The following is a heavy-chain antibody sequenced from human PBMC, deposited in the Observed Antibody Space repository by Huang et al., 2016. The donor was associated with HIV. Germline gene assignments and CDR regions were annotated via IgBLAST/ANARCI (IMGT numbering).Heavy chain of an antibody. Sequence: QVQLVQSGAEVKKPGASVKVSCKASGYTFTNYEINWVRQAPGQSLEWMGGISGYNGKTNFAQKVQGRVTMTKDTSTSTAYMELRSLISDDTAVYYCARERYYYDRSGYYTPVEYFHHWGQGTLVTVSS. CDR1: GYTFTNYE. D-gene: IGHD3-22*01. V-gene: IGHV1-18*01. J-gene: IGHJ1*01. CDR2: ISGYNGKT. CDR3: ARERYYYDRSGYYTPVEYFHH.